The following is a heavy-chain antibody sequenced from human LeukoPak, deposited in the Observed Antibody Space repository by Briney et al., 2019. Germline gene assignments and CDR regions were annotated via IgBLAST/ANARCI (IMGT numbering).Heavy chain of an antibody. D-gene: IGHD5-18*01. CDR1: GDSISCCY. CDR3: VRQGYNYGAFNG. V-gene: IGHV4-4*07. Sequence: SDTLSLTCAVSGDSISCCYWTWIRQSAEKGLEWIGRVFISGSTNYNPSLQGRVTMSVDRSKSQFSLRLSSVTAADTAVYYCVRQGYNYGAFNGWGQGTLVTVSS. J-gene: IGHJ4*02. CDR2: VFISGST.